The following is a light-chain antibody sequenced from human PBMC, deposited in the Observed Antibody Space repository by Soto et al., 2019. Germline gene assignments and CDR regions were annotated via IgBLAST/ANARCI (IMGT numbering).Light chain of an antibody. V-gene: IGLV1-40*01. Sequence: QSVLTQPPSVSGAPGQRVTISCTGSSSNIGAGYDVHWYQQLPGTAPKLLIYGNNNRPSGVPDRFSGSKSGTSASLAITGLQAEDEADYYCRSYDSSLSGRVFGTGTKLTVL. J-gene: IGLJ1*01. CDR2: GNN. CDR3: RSYDSSLSGRV. CDR1: SSNIGAGYD.